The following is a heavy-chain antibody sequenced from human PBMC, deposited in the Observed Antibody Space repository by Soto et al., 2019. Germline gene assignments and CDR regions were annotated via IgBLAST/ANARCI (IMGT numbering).Heavy chain of an antibody. CDR2: IGTAGDT. Sequence: EVQLVESGGGLVQPGGSLRLSCAASGFTFSSYDMHWVRQAPGKGLEWVSAIGTAGDTYYPGSVKGRFTISRENAKNSLYLQMKSLRAGDTALYYCARDPDNYGMDVWGQGTTVTVSS. CDR3: ARDPDNYGMDV. V-gene: IGHV3-13*01. J-gene: IGHJ6*02. D-gene: IGHD2-15*01. CDR1: GFTFSSYD.